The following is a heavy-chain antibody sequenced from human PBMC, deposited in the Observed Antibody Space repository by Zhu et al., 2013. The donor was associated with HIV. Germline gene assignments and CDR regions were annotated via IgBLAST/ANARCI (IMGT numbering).Heavy chain of an antibody. CDR1: GYTFSSYE. J-gene: IGHJ4*02. D-gene: IGHD5-12*01. Sequence: QVQLVQSGAEAKKPGASVKVSCKASGYTFSSYEINWVRQATGQGPEWMGWMNPNNGNAGYAQNFQGRLTMTRDTSINTAYMELSSLRSEDTAVYYCASYSGYSIWGQGTLVTVSS. CDR2: MNPNNGNA. V-gene: IGHV1-8*01. CDR3: ASYSGYSI.